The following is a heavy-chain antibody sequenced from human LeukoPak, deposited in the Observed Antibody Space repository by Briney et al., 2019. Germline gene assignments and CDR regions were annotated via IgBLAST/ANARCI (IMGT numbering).Heavy chain of an antibody. CDR2: IYGSGSA. CDR1: GGSISSGGYY. CDR3: ARETTLTGYSSGLGFNY. V-gene: IGHV4-61*08. Sequence: SQTLSLTCTVSGGSISSGGYYWSWIRQPPGKGLEWIGYIYGSGSANYNPSLKSRVALSVDTSKNQFSLKLRSVTAADTAVYYCARETTLTGYSSGLGFNYWGQGTLVTVSS. D-gene: IGHD6-19*01. J-gene: IGHJ4*02.